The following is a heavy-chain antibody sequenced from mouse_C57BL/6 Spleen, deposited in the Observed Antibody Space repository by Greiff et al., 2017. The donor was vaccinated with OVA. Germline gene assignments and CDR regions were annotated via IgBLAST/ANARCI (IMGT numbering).Heavy chain of an antibody. Sequence: VQLQQPGAELVMPGASVKLSCKASGYTFTSYWMHWVKQRPGQGLEWIGEIDPSDSYTNYNQKFKGKSTLTVDKSSSTAYMQLSSLTSEDSAVYYCARKEGAYYGAFDYWGQGTTLTVSS. D-gene: IGHD1-1*01. CDR2: IDPSDSYT. V-gene: IGHV1-69*01. CDR3: ARKEGAYYGAFDY. CDR1: GYTFTSYW. J-gene: IGHJ2*01.